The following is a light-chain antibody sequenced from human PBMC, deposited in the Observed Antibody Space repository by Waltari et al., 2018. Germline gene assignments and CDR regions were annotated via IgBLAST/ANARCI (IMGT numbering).Light chain of an antibody. CDR1: KLGDKY. CDR2: QDN. CDR3: QAWDSSTVI. J-gene: IGLJ2*01. Sequence: SYELTQPPSVSMSPGQTASITCSGDKLGDKYVCWYQKKPGQPPVLVIYQDNKRPSGIPERFSRSNPGNTATLTISGTQALDEADYYCQAWDSSTVIFGGGTKLTVL. V-gene: IGLV3-1*01.